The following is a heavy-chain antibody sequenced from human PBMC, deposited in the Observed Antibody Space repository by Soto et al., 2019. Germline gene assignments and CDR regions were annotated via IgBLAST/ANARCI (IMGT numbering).Heavy chain of an antibody. V-gene: IGHV3-33*01. J-gene: IGHJ4*02. Sequence: QVQLVESGGGVVQPGRSLRLSCAASGFTFSSYGMHWVRQAPGKGLEWVAVIWYDGSNKYYADSVKGRFTISRDNSKNPLYLQMNSLRAEDTAVYYCARDDRYGDGYNYWGPPGFDYWGQGTLVTVSS. CDR1: GFTFSSYG. CDR3: ARDDRYGDGYNYWGPPGFDY. CDR2: IWYDGSNK. D-gene: IGHD5-12*01.